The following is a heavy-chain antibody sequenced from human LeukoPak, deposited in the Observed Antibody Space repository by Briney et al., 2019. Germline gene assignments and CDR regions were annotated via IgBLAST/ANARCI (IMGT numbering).Heavy chain of an antibody. Sequence: PGGSLRLSCVVSGFTVSSNHMNWVRQAPGKGLEWVSGIYNSGSTYYGDSVKGRFTISGDNSKNTVYLQMNSLRAEDTAVYHCAGAGGYSGYGSQGTLVTVSS. D-gene: IGHD5-12*01. CDR1: GFTVSSNH. J-gene: IGHJ4*02. CDR2: IYNSGST. V-gene: IGHV3-66*01. CDR3: AGAGGYSGY.